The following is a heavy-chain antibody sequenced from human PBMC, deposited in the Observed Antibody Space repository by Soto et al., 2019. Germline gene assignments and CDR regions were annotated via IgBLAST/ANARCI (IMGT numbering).Heavy chain of an antibody. CDR1: GFTFSSYG. V-gene: IGHV3-33*01. CDR3: ARHRVPRYYYGSGSYFSTKKDYGMDV. CDR2: IWYDGSNK. J-gene: IGHJ6*02. D-gene: IGHD3-10*01. Sequence: QVQLVESGGGVVQPGRSLRLSCAASGFTFSSYGMHWVRQAPGKGLEWVAVIWYDGSNKYYADSVKGRFTISRDNSKNTLYLQMNRLRAEDTDVYYCARHRVPRYYYGSGSYFSTKKDYGMDVWGQGTTVTVSS.